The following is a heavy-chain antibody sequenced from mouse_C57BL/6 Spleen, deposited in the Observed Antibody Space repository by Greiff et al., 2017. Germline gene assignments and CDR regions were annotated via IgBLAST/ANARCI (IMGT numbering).Heavy chain of an antibody. V-gene: IGHV3-6*01. Sequence: EVQLQESGPGLVKPSQSLSLTCSVTGYSITSGYYWNWIRQFPGNKLEWMGYISYDGSNNYNPSLKNRISITRDTSKNQFFLKLNSVTTEDTATYYCARREDYWGQGTSVTVSS. CDR2: ISYDGSN. CDR3: ARREDY. CDR1: GYSITSGYY. J-gene: IGHJ4*01.